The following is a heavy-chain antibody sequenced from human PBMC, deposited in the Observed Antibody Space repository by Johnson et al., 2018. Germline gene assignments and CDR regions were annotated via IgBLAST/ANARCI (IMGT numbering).Heavy chain of an antibody. V-gene: IGHV3-23*04. Sequence: VQLVESGGGLIQPGGSLRLSCAASGFTFSNSAMNWVRQAPGKGLEWVSTISGGGTTTYYAAPVKGRFTISRDNSKNTLDLQMDSLRAEDTAVYYCARSTVTSYYYGMDVWGQGTTVTVSS. D-gene: IGHD4-17*01. CDR3: ARSTVTSYYYGMDV. J-gene: IGHJ6*02. CDR2: ISGGGTTT. CDR1: GFTFSNSA.